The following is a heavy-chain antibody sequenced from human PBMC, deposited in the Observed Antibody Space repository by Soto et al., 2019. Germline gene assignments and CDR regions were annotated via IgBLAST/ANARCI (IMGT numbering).Heavy chain of an antibody. V-gene: IGHV3-73*01. Sequence: EVQLVESGGGLVQPGGSLKLSCVASGFTFSGSAMHWVRQASGKGLEWVGRIRSKANSYATAYAASVKGRFTISRDDSKNTAYLQMNSLNNEDTAVYYCTRGKYCSSTSCSPDWFDPWGQGTLVTVSS. J-gene: IGHJ5*02. CDR1: GFTFSGSA. D-gene: IGHD2-2*01. CDR2: IRSKANSYAT. CDR3: TRGKYCSSTSCSPDWFDP.